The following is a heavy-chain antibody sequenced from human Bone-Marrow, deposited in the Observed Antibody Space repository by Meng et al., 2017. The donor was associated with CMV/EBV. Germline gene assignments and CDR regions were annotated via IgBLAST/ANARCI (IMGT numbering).Heavy chain of an antibody. CDR3: ARELRDYDFWSGYSTGFDP. V-gene: IGHV3-21*01. J-gene: IGHJ5*02. Sequence: FSSYSMNLVRPAPGKGLEWVSSISSSSSYIYYADSVKGRFTISRDNAKNSLYLQMNSLRAEDTAVYYCARELRDYDFWSGYSTGFDPWGQGTLVTVSS. CDR2: ISSSSSYI. CDR1: FSSYS. D-gene: IGHD3-3*01.